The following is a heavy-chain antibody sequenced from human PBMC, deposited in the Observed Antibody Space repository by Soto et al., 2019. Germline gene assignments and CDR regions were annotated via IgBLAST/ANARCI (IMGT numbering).Heavy chain of an antibody. CDR2: ISYDGSNK. CDR1: GFTFSSYA. D-gene: IGHD5-12*01. J-gene: IGHJ4*02. CDR3: ASSKGMATIKIDY. V-gene: IGHV3-30-3*01. Sequence: GGSLRLSCAASGFTFSSYAMHWVRQAPGKGLEWVAVISYDGSNKYYADSVKGRFTISRDNSKNTLYLQMNSLRAEDTAVYYCASSKGMATIKIDYWGQGTLVTVSS.